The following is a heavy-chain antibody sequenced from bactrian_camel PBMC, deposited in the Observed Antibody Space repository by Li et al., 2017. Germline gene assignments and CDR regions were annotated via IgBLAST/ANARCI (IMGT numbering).Heavy chain of an antibody. CDR3: ATGGHANQRNLL. CDR2: TRRDGGET. J-gene: IGHJ4*01. Sequence: VQLVESGGGSVESGGSLTLSCTASGDTYGSNCMGWFRAPPGKDREGVAATRRDGGETWYAASVKGRFTISRDSAKNTLYLQMNSLKTEDTAVYRCATGGHANQRNLLRGQGTQVTVS. CDR1: GDTYGSNC. D-gene: IGHD1*01. V-gene: IGHV3S31*01.